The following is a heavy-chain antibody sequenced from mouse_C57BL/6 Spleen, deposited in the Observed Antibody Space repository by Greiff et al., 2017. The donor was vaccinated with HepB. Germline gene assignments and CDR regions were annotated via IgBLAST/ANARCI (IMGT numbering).Heavy chain of an antibody. J-gene: IGHJ3*01. V-gene: IGHV1-80*01. D-gene: IGHD2-1*01. CDR2: IYPGDGDT. CDR3: ASPLYGNYATWFAY. Sequence: VQLQQSGAELVKPGASVKISCKASGYAFSSYWMNWVKQRPGKGLEWIGQIYPGDGDTNYNGKFKGKATLTADKSSSTAYMQLSSLTSEDSAVYFCASPLYGNYATWFAYWGQGTLVTVSA. CDR1: GYAFSSYW.